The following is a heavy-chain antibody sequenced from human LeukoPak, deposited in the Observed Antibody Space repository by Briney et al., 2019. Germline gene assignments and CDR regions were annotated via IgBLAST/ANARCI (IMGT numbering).Heavy chain of an antibody. D-gene: IGHD2-15*01. CDR3: ATVSLLREYYYGMDV. CDR2: FDPEDGET. V-gene: IGHV1-24*01. Sequence: ASVKGSCKASGYIFTSYGISWVRQAPGKGLEWMGGFDPEDGETIYAQKFQGRVTMTEDTSTDTAYMELSSLRSEDTAVYYCATVSLLREYYYGMDVWGKGTTVTVSS. J-gene: IGHJ6*04. CDR1: GYIFTSYG.